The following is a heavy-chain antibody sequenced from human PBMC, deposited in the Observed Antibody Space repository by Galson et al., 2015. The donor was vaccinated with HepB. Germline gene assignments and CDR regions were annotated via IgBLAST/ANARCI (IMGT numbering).Heavy chain of an antibody. J-gene: IGHJ6*03. D-gene: IGHD2-2*01. V-gene: IGHV4-34*01. Sequence: SETLSLTCAVYGGSFNGYYWSWIRQPPGKGLERIGEVSHSGSTNYNPSLKSRVTISVDTSKNQFSLRLTSVTAADTAIYYCARPVYCSATSCSGPMDVWGKGTTVAVSS. CDR1: GGSFNGYY. CDR2: VSHSGST. CDR3: ARPVYCSATSCSGPMDV.